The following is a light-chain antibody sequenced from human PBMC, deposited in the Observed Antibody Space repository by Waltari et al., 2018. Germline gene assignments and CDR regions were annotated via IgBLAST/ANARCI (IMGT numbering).Light chain of an antibody. Sequence: QSALTQRAAMSGSPGPSITISCTGTSSDVGAYNYVSWYQQHPGRAPKLMIYEFSKRPSGFSNRFSVSKSGNTASLTISGLQAEDEADYYCNSYTSSSTLVFGGVTKLPVL. J-gene: IGLJ2*01. CDR2: EFS. CDR1: SSDVGAYNY. V-gene: IGLV2-14*01. CDR3: NSYTSSSTLV.